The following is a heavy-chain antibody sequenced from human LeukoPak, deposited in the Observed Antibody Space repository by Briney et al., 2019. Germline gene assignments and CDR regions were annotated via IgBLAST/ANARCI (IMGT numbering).Heavy chain of an antibody. J-gene: IGHJ4*02. CDR3: ARFIAAPYYFDY. CDR2: IYYSGST. Sequence: SETLSLTCTVSGGSISSSSYYWGWIRRPPGKGLEWIGTIYYSGSTYYNPSLKSRVTISVDTSKNQFSLKLGSVTAADTAVYYCARFIAAPYYFDYWGRGTLVTVSS. CDR1: GGSISSSSYY. D-gene: IGHD6-13*01. V-gene: IGHV4-39*01.